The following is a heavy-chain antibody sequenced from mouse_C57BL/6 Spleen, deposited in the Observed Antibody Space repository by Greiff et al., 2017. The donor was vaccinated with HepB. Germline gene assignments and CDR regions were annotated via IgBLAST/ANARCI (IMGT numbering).Heavy chain of an antibody. CDR1: GYTFTSYW. D-gene: IGHD2-4*01. J-gene: IGHJ3*01. V-gene: IGHV1-55*01. CDR3: AIGDYDVHAY. CDR2: IYPGSGST. Sequence: QVQLQQPGAELVKPGASVKMSCKASGYTFTSYWITWVKQRPGQGLEWIGDIYPGSGSTNYNEKFKSKAKLTVDTSSSTAYMQLSSLTSEDAAVYYCAIGDYDVHAYWGQGTLVTVSA.